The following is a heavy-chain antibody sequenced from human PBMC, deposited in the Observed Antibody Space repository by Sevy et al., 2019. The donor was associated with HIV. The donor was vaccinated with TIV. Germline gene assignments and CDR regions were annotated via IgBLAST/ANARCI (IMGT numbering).Heavy chain of an antibody. D-gene: IGHD2-8*02. CDR2: ISSESGYI. CDR3: ARGTPAFCTGGVCFNWFDP. V-gene: IGHV3-21*01. J-gene: IGHJ5*02. CDR1: GLTFSNDN. Sequence: GGSLRLSCAASGLTFSNDNMNWVHQAPGKGLEWVSFISSESGYIYYADSVKGRFSISRDDSKNTLYLQMNSLRAEDTALYYCARGTPAFCTGGVCFNWFDPWGQGTLVTVSS.